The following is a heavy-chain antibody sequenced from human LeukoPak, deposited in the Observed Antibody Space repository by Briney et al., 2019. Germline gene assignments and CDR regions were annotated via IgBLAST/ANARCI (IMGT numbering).Heavy chain of an antibody. CDR1: GYTFTSYA. Sequence: ASVKVSCKASGYTFTSYAMHWVRQAPGQRLEWMGWINAGNGNTKYSQKFQGRVTITRDTSASTAYMELSSLRSEDTAVYYCARSGRYYYDSSGYFTWDYWGQGPLVTVSS. V-gene: IGHV1-3*01. CDR2: INAGNGNT. J-gene: IGHJ4*02. D-gene: IGHD3-22*01. CDR3: ARSGRYYYDSSGYFTWDY.